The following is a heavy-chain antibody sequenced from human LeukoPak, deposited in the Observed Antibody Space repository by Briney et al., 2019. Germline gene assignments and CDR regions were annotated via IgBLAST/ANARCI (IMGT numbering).Heavy chain of an antibody. CDR2: IKQDGSEK. V-gene: IGHV3-7*01. Sequence: PGGSLRLSCAASGFTFSSYWMHWVRQAPGKGLEWVANIKQDGSEKYYVDSVKGRFTISRDNAKNSLYLQMNSLRAEDTAVYYCARCKRYFAGSHYYYYMDVWGKGTTVTVSS. CDR3: ARCKRYFAGSHYYYYMDV. CDR1: GFTFSSYW. J-gene: IGHJ6*03. D-gene: IGHD3-9*01.